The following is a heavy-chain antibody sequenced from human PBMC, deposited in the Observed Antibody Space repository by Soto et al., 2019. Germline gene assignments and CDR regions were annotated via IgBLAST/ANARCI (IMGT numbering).Heavy chain of an antibody. J-gene: IGHJ4*02. V-gene: IGHV3-66*01. CDR3: AREIRGSGYARGDC. CDR1: GFTVSSNY. D-gene: IGHD5-12*01. Sequence: GGSLRLSCAASGFTVSSNYMSWVRQAPGKGLEWVSVIYSGGSTYYADSVKGRFTISRDNSKNTLYLQMNSLRAEDTAVYYCAREIRGSGYARGDCWGQGTLVTVSS. CDR2: IYSGGST.